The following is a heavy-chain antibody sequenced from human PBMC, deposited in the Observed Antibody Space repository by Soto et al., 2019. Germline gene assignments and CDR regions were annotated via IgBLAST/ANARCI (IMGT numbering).Heavy chain of an antibody. J-gene: IGHJ4*02. CDR2: IYWDDDK. V-gene: IGHV2-5*02. CDR1: GFSLSTRGVA. Sequence: QITLKESGPTLVKPTQTLTLTCTFSGFSLSTRGVAVGWIRQPPGKALEWLALIYWDDDKRYSPSLESRLTITKDTSKNQVVITMTNMDPVDTATYYCAHIGRWDGDPDYWGQGTLVTVSS. D-gene: IGHD4-17*01. CDR3: AHIGRWDGDPDY.